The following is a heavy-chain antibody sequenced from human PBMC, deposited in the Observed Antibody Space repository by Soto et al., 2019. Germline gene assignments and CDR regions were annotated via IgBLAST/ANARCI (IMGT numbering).Heavy chain of an antibody. D-gene: IGHD6-6*01. CDR3: ARTRSYSSSSLDFDY. J-gene: IGHJ4*02. CDR2: IDWDDDK. V-gene: IGHV2-70*01. Sequence: SGPTLVTPTQTLTLTCTFSGFSLSTSGMCVSWIRQPPGKALEWLALIDWDDDKYYSTSLKTRLTISKDTSKNQVVLTMTNMDPVDTATYYCARTRSYSSSSLDFDYWGQGTLVTVSS. CDR1: GFSLSTSGMC.